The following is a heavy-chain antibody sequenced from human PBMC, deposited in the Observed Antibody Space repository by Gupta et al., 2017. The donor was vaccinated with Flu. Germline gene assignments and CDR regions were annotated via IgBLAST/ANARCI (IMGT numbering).Heavy chain of an antibody. CDR3: ASLSVAGNFDY. D-gene: IGHD6-19*01. CDR2: INPDGTTT. CDR1: RTSW. J-gene: IGHJ4*02. Sequence: RTSWMHWVRQAPGKGLVWVSRINPDGTTTTYADSVKGRFSISRDNARNTLYLQMNSLRAEDTAVYYCASLSVAGNFDYWGQGTLVTVSS. V-gene: IGHV3-74*01.